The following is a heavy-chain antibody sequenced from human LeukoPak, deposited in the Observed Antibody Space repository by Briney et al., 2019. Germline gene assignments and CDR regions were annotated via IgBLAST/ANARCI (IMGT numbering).Heavy chain of an antibody. D-gene: IGHD1-26*01. CDR2: ISTDHVNT. V-gene: IGHV1-18*01. CDR3: ARLPTTYMVGATGWFDP. CDR1: GYPFTTYG. J-gene: IGHJ5*02. Sequence: ASVKVSCKASGYPFTTYGISWVRQAPGQGLEWMGWISTDHVNTNYAQKLQGRVTMTTDTSTTTAYMELRSLRSDDTAVYYCARLPTTYMVGATGWFDPWGQGTLVTVSS.